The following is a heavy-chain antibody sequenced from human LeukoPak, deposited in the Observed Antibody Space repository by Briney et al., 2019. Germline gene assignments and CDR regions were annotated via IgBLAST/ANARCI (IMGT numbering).Heavy chain of an antibody. Sequence: SETLSLTCTVSGGSISSSSYYWSWIRQPPGKGLEWIGEINDSGRINHTPSLMSRVTVSVDKSKNPFSLRLTSVTATDTAVYYCARRWNYGRNYYIDVWGNGATVSVSS. CDR2: INDSGRI. D-gene: IGHD1-7*01. V-gene: IGHV4-39*01. CDR3: ARRWNYGRNYYIDV. J-gene: IGHJ6*03. CDR1: GGSISSSSYY.